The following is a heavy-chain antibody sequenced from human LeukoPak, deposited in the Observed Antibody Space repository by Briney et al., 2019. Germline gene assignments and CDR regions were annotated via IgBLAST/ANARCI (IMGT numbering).Heavy chain of an antibody. V-gene: IGHV3-23*01. D-gene: IGHD2-15*01. J-gene: IGHJ3*02. CDR2: ISGSGGST. Sequence: GGSLRLSCAASGFTFSSYAMSWVRQAPGKGLEWVSAISGSGGSTYYADSVKGRFTISRDNSKNTLYLQMNSLRAEDTAVYYCAKPEGEVVTPYDAFDIWGQGTMVTDSS. CDR3: AKPEGEVVTPYDAFDI. CDR1: GFTFSSYA.